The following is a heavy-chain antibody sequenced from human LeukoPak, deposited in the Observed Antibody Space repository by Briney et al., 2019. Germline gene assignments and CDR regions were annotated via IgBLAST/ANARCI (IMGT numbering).Heavy chain of an antibody. J-gene: IGHJ4*02. CDR2: IKPDGSDQ. V-gene: IGHV3-7*01. CDR1: GFTFSSYW. D-gene: IGHD1-26*01. CDR3: ARWSLGDY. Sequence: WGSLRLSCAASGFTFSSYWMSWVRQAPGKGLEWVANIKPDGSDQYYVDSVKGRFTISRDNAKNSLYLQMNSLRAEDTAVYYCARWSLGDYWGQGTLVTVSS.